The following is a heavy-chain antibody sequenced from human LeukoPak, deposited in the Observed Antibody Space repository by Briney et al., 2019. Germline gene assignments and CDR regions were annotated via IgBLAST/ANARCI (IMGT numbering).Heavy chain of an antibody. Sequence: SGPTLVNPTRTLTLTCTFSGFSLSSSGMCVSWIRQPTGKALEWLARIDWDDGEYYSTSLKTRLTISKDTSKNQVVLTMTNMGPVDTATYYCARELRGYSYPFDYWGQGTLVTVSS. CDR3: ARELRGYSYPFDY. CDR1: GFSLSSSGMC. V-gene: IGHV2-70*11. CDR2: IDWDDGE. J-gene: IGHJ4*02. D-gene: IGHD5-18*01.